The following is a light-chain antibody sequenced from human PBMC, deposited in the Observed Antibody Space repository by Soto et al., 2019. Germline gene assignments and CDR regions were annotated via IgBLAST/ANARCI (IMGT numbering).Light chain of an antibody. Sequence: QSALTQPASVSGSPGQSITISCTGTSSDVGGYNYVSWYQQHPGEVPKLIIFNVNNRPSGVSNRFSGSKSGNTASLTISGLQAEDEADYYCSSFTSSTTYVFGPGTKATVL. CDR1: SSDVGGYNY. CDR3: SSFTSSTTYV. CDR2: NVN. V-gene: IGLV2-14*01. J-gene: IGLJ1*01.